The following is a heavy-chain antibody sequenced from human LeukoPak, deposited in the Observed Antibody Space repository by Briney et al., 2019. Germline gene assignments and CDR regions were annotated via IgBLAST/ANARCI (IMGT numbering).Heavy chain of an antibody. CDR3: ARVGVGFDY. CDR2: IYYSGST. CDR1: GGSIGSYY. J-gene: IGHJ4*02. D-gene: IGHD2-8*01. Sequence: SETLSLTCTVSGGSIGSYYWSWIRQPPGKGLEWIGYIYYSGSTNYNPSLKSRVTISVDTSKNQFSLKLSSVTAADTAVYYCARVGVGFDYWGQGTLVTVSS. V-gene: IGHV4-59*01.